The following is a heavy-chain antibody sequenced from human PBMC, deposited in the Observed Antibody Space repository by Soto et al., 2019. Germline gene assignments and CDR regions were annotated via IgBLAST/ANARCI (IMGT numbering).Heavy chain of an antibody. J-gene: IGHJ6*02. D-gene: IGHD5-12*01. CDR1: GYSFTSYW. V-gene: IGHV5-10-1*01. CDR3: ARRDKSGDYYYYYGMDV. Sequence: GESLKISCKGSGYSFTSYWISWVRQMPGKGLEWMGRIDPSDSYTNYSPSFQGHVTISADKSISTAYLQWSSLKASDTAMYYCARRDKSGDYYYYYGMDVWGQGTTVTVPS. CDR2: IDPSDSYT.